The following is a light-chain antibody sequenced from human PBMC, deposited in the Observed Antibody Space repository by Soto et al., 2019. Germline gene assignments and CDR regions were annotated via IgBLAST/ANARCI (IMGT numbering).Light chain of an antibody. CDR3: ISYTSSSSPVV. CDR2: DVS. CDR1: SSDVGGYNY. V-gene: IGLV2-14*01. J-gene: IGLJ2*01. Sequence: QSALTQPASVSGSPGQSITISCTGTSSDVGGYNYVSWYQQHPGKAPKLMIYDVSNRPSGVSNRFSGSKSGNTASLTISGLQAEDETDYYRISYTSSSSPVVFGGGTKLTVL.